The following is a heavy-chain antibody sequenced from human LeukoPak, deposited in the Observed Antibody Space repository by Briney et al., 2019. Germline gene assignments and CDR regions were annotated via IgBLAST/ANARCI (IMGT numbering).Heavy chain of an antibody. V-gene: IGHV4-59*12. J-gene: IGHJ6*02. CDR2: ISDIGSI. D-gene: IGHD3-10*01. CDR1: GGSISSYY. Sequence: PSETLSLTCTVSGGSISSYYWSWIRQPPGKGLEWIAYISDIGSINYNPSLKSRVTISLDTSKNQFSLKLSSVTAADTAVYYCARGADYYGSGSPSYGMDVWGQGTTVTVSS. CDR3: ARGADYYGSGSPSYGMDV.